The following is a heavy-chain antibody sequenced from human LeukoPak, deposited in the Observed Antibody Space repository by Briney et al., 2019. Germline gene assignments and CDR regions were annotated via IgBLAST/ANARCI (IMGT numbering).Heavy chain of an antibody. CDR3: ARRHYYDSSGYLTQNDY. D-gene: IGHD3-22*01. Sequence: SETLSLTCTVSGGSISSGDYYWSWIRQPPGKGLEWIGYIYYSGSTYYNPSLKSRVTISVDTSKNQFSLKLSSVTAADTAVYYCARRHYYDSSGYLTQNDYWGQGTLVTVSS. J-gene: IGHJ4*02. V-gene: IGHV4-30-4*01. CDR2: IYYSGST. CDR1: GGSISSGDYY.